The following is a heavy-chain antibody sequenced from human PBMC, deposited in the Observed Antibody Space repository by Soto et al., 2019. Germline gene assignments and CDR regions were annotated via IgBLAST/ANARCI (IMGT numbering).Heavy chain of an antibody. D-gene: IGHD3-22*01. V-gene: IGHV1-3*05. CDR3: ARGSGYYYWDDY. J-gene: IGHJ4*02. CDR1: GYTFTSYA. Sequence: QVQLVQSGAEEKKPGASVKVSCKASGYTFTSYAMNWVRQAPGQRLEWMGWINAGNGNTKYSQKFQGRVTITRDTSASTAYMELRSLRSEDTAVYYCARGSGYYYWDDYWGQGTLVTVSS. CDR2: INAGNGNT.